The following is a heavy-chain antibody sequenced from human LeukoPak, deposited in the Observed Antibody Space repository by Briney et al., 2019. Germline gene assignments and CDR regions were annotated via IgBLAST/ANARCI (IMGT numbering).Heavy chain of an antibody. J-gene: IGHJ4*02. CDR3: AKWSDYGDYGGYFDY. D-gene: IGHD4-17*01. CDR2: ISGSGGST. V-gene: IGHV3-23*01. CDR1: GFTFSIYG. Sequence: PGGSLRLSCAASGFTFSIYGMSWVRQAPGKGLEWVSVISGSGGSTYYADSVKGRFTISRDHYKYTLYLQMNSLRSEDTAVYYCAKWSDYGDYGGYFDYWGQGTLVTVSS.